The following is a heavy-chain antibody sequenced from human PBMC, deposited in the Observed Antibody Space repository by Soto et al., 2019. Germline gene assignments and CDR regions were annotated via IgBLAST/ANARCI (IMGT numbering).Heavy chain of an antibody. CDR1: GDSIRSINNY. Sequence: SETLSLTCTVSGDSIRSINNYWGWIRQPPGKGLEWIANIYYTGTTFYNPSLRSRVSMTIDASKNRFSLNLSSVTASDTALYYCARHEYVSSSYDLLDVWGRGTMVTVSS. CDR3: ARHEYVSSSYDLLDV. CDR2: IYYTGTT. V-gene: IGHV4-39*01. J-gene: IGHJ3*01. D-gene: IGHD3-22*01.